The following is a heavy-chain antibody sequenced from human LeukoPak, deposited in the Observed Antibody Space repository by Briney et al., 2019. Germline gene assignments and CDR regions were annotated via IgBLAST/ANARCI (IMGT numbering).Heavy chain of an antibody. CDR2: IHPGDSHT. CDR1: GYNFTTYW. Sequence: GESLKISCKASGYNFTTYWIGWVRLMPGKGLEWMGIIHPGDSHTRYSPSFQGQVTISADKSISTAYLQWSSLKASDTAMYYCARREVATGIDYWGQGTLVTVSS. D-gene: IGHD5-12*01. CDR3: ARREVATGIDY. V-gene: IGHV5-51*01. J-gene: IGHJ4*02.